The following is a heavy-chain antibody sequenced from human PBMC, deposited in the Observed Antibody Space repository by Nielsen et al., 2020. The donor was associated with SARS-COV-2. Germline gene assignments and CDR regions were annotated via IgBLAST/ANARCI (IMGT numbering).Heavy chain of an antibody. CDR2: IIPILGIA. D-gene: IGHD3-16*01. Sequence: SVKVSCKASGGTFSSYAISWVRQAPGQGLEWMRRIIPILGIANYAQKFQGRVTITADKSTSTAYMELSSLRSEDTAVYYCARDPPYYLSTENWFDPWGQGTLVTVSS. V-gene: IGHV1-69*04. J-gene: IGHJ5*02. CDR1: GGTFSSYA. CDR3: ARDPPYYLSTENWFDP.